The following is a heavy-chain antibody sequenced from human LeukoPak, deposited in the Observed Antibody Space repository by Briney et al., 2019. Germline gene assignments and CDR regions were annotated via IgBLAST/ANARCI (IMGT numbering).Heavy chain of an antibody. J-gene: IGHJ3*02. V-gene: IGHV4-38-2*02. Sequence: SETLSLTCTVSGYSISSGYYRGWIRQPPGKGLEWIASIYHSGSTSYNPSLMSRVTISVDKSKNQFSLKLSSVTAADTAVYYCARDDIWGQGTMVTVSS. CDR3: ARDDI. CDR1: GYSISSGYY. CDR2: IYHSGST.